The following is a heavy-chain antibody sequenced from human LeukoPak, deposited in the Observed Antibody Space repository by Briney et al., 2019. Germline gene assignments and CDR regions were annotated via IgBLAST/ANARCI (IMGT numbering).Heavy chain of an antibody. V-gene: IGHV4-30-2*01. CDR3: ARGGGYRYYFDY. CDR2: IYHSGST. J-gene: IGHJ4*02. Sequence: SESLSLTCAVSGGSISSGGSSWSWIRQPPGKGLEWIGYIYHSGSTYYNPSLKSRVTISVDRSKNQFSLKLSSVTAADTAVYYCARGGGYRYYFDYWGQGTLVTVSS. CDR1: GGSISSGGSS. D-gene: IGHD2-2*01.